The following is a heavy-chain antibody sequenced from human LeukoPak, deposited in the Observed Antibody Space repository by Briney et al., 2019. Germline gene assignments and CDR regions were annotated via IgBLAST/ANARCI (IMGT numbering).Heavy chain of an antibody. CDR2: INHSGST. CDR1: GGSLSGYY. CDR3: ARQWLVSPLFDY. V-gene: IGHV4-34*01. Sequence: SETLSLTCAVYGGSLSGYYWSWIRQPPGKGLEWIGEINHSGSTNYNPSLKSRVTIPVDTSKNQLSLKLSSMTAADTAVYYCARQWLVSPLFDYWGQGTLVTVSS. D-gene: IGHD6-19*01. J-gene: IGHJ4*02.